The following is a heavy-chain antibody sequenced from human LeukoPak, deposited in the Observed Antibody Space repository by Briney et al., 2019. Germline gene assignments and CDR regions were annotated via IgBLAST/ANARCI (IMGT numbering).Heavy chain of an antibody. D-gene: IGHD3-10*01. V-gene: IGHV4-34*01. CDR1: RGSLSGYY. CDR2: INHSGST. J-gene: IGHJ4*02. Sequence: PSETLSLTCAVYRGSLSGYYWSWIRQPPGKGLEWMGEINHSGSTNYTPSLKSRATITGDTSKNQFSLKLSSVTATDTAVYYCARNPPTTITMVRGVINRSFDYWGQGTLVTVSS. CDR3: ARNPPTTITMVRGVINRSFDY.